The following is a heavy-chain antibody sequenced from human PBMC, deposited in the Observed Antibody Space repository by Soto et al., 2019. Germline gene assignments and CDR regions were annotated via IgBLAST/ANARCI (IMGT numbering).Heavy chain of an antibody. D-gene: IGHD3-10*01. V-gene: IGHV4-34*01. J-gene: IGHJ6*03. CDR1: GGSFSGYY. Sequence: SETLSLTCAVYGGSFSGYYWSWIRQPPGKGLEWIGEINHSGSTNYNPSLKSRVTISVDTSKNQFSLKLSSVTAADTAVYYCARGRRIGWFGGYMDVWGKGTTVTVSS. CDR2: INHSGST. CDR3: ARGRRIGWFGGYMDV.